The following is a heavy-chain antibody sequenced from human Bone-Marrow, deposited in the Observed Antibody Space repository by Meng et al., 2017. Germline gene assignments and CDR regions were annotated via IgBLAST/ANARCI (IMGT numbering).Heavy chain of an antibody. V-gene: IGHV3-15*01. CDR2: IKRNSDGGTI. Sequence: EVQLVESGGGLVKPVGSLRLSCVASGLSFTDAWMSWVRQAPGKGLEWVGRIKRNSDGGTIDYAAPVKGRFTISRDDSKNTLYLQMDSLITEDTAVYFCATGAAAADHWGQGTLVTVSS. J-gene: IGHJ4*02. CDR1: GLSFTDAW. D-gene: IGHD6-13*01. CDR3: ATGAAAADH.